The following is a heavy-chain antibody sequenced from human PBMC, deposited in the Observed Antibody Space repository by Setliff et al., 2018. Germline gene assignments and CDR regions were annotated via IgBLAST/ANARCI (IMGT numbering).Heavy chain of an antibody. Sequence: PSETLSLTCTVSGGSISRYHWSWIRQPPGKGLEWIGYIDYSGSTYYNPSLKSRVTISVDTSKNQFSLKLSSVTAADTAVYYCARFYGDYQFDYWGQGTLVTVSS. CDR1: GGSISRYH. CDR2: IDYSGST. J-gene: IGHJ4*02. CDR3: ARFYGDYQFDY. D-gene: IGHD4-17*01. V-gene: IGHV4-59*08.